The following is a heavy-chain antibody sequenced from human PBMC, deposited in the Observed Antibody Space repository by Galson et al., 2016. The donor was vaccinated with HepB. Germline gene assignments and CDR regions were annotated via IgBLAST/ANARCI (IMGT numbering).Heavy chain of an antibody. CDR1: GYTFTIYW. CDR2: IYPGDSDT. CDR3: ARRARGSGIVDF. V-gene: IGHV5-51*01. D-gene: IGHD3-10*01. J-gene: IGHJ4*02. Sequence: QSGAEVKKPGESLKISCKGSGYTFTIYWIGWVRQMPGKGLEWMGIIYPGDSDTRYSPSFQGQVTISADNSISTAYLQWSGLKASDTAIYYCARRARGSGIVDFWGQGTLVTVSS.